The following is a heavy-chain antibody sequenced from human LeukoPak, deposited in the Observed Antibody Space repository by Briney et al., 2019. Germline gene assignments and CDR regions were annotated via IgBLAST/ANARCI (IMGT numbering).Heavy chain of an antibody. Sequence: GGSLRLSCAASGFTFGSYSMNWVRQAPGKGLEWVSSISSSSYIYYADSVKGRFTISRDNAKNTLYLQMNSLRAEDTAVYYCARRSGIAVAGAFDYWGQGTLVTVSS. CDR1: GFTFGSYS. V-gene: IGHV3-21*04. J-gene: IGHJ4*02. D-gene: IGHD6-19*01. CDR2: ISSSSYI. CDR3: ARRSGIAVAGAFDY.